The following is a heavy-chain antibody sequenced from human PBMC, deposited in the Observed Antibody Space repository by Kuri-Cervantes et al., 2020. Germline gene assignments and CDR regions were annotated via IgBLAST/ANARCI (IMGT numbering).Heavy chain of an antibody. CDR1: GGSISSSSYY. CDR3: ARRMTTVTKAKRNWFDP. J-gene: IGHJ5*02. CDR2: IYYSGST. Sequence: SETLSLTCTVSGGSISSSSYYWGWIRQPPGKGLEWIGSIYYSGSTYYNPSLKSRVTISVDTSKNQFSLKLSSVTAADTAVYYCARRMTTVTKAKRNWFDPWGQGTLVTVSS. D-gene: IGHD4-17*01. V-gene: IGHV4-39*01.